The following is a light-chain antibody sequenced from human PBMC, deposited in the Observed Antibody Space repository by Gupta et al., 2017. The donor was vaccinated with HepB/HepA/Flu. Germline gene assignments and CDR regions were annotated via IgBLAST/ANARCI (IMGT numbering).Light chain of an antibody. V-gene: IGLV2-23*02. Sequence: QSALTQPASVSGSLGQSITISCTGSRFEIGSYNLVSWYQQHPGNPPKLIIYDVTKRPSGVSNRFSASKSGNTASLTISGLPSEDEALYHCSSYAGRSALVAFGGGTKVTVL. CDR3: SSYAGRSALVA. J-gene: IGLJ2*01. CDR1: RFEIGSYNL. CDR2: DVT.